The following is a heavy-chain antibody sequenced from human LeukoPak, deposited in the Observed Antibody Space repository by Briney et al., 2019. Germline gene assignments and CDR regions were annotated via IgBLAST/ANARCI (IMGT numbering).Heavy chain of an antibody. V-gene: IGHV1-46*01. CDR3: ARVSVGATYFRAFDI. CDR2: INPSGGSP. Sequence: GASVKVSCKAAGYTFTDYYMHWVRQAPGQGLEWMGIINPSGGSPSYAQKFQGRVTMTKDTSTSTVYMELSSLRSEDTAVYYCARVSVGATYFRAFDIWGQGTMVTVSS. CDR1: GYTFTDYY. J-gene: IGHJ3*02. D-gene: IGHD1-26*01.